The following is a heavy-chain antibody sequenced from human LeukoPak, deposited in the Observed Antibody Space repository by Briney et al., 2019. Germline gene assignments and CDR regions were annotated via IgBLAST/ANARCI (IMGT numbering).Heavy chain of an antibody. CDR3: AREDVDITVATSGAFDI. D-gene: IGHD6-19*01. CDR1: GFTFNRFW. Sequence: GGSLRLSCAASGFTFNRFWMHWVRQAPGKGLVWVSRIISDGSSTNYADSVRGRFTISRDNAKNTLYLQMNSLRAEDTALYYCAREDVDITVATSGAFDIWGQGTRVTVSS. CDR2: IISDGSST. V-gene: IGHV3-74*01. J-gene: IGHJ3*02.